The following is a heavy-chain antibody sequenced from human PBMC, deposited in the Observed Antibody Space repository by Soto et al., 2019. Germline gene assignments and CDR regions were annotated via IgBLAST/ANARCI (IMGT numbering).Heavy chain of an antibody. CDR2: ISYDGSNK. V-gene: IGHV3-30-3*01. J-gene: IGHJ2*01. CDR3: ARERQPLVMRSSGYYAGWYFDL. CDR1: GFTFSSYA. D-gene: IGHD3-22*01. Sequence: QVQLVESGGGVVQPGRSLRLSCAASGFTFSSYAMHWVRQAPGKGLEWVAVISYDGSNKYYADSVKGRFTISRDNSKNTLYLQMNSLRAEDTAVYYCARERQPLVMRSSGYYAGWYFDLWGRGTLVTVSS.